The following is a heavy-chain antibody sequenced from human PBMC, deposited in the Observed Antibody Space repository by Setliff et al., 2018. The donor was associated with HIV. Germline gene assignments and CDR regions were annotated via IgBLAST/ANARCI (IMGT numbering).Heavy chain of an antibody. CDR2: INPSGGST. D-gene: IGHD3-3*01. J-gene: IGHJ3*02. CDR1: GYTFTSYY. CDR3: ARDPSYSPYYDFWSGYYPHGALDI. Sequence: ASVKVSCKASGYTFTSYYMHWVRQAPGQGLEWMGIINPSGGSTSYAQKFQGRVTMTRDTSTSTVYMELSSLRSEDTAIYYCARDPSYSPYYDFWSGYYPHGALDIWGQGTMVTVSS. V-gene: IGHV1-46*01.